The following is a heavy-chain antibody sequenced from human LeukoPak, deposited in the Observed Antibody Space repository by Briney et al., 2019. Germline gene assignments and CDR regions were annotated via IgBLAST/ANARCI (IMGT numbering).Heavy chain of an antibody. J-gene: IGHJ6*02. CDR2: ISNTGSTV. CDR1: GFTFSDYY. Sequence: GGSLRLSCAASGFTFSDYYMTWIRQAPGKGLEWLSYISNTGSTVFYADSVMGRFTVSRDNAKRSLYLQIKSLRDDDTAVYHCALGTINKDYYFGMDVWGQGSTVTVSS. V-gene: IGHV3-11*01. D-gene: IGHD2-8*01. CDR3: ALGTINKDYYFGMDV.